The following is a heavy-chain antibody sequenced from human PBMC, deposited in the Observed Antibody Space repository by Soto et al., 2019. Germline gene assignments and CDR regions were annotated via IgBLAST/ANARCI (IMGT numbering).Heavy chain of an antibody. CDR3: AKRDGYNAFDY. D-gene: IGHD5-12*01. Sequence: EVQLLESGGDLVQPGGSLRLSRAASGFTFRSYAMGWVRQAPGKGLEWVSAISGSGENTHYADSVKGRFTISRDNSKNTLYLQMNSLRAEDTAVYFCAKRDGYNAFDYWGQGTLVTVSS. CDR1: GFTFRSYA. CDR2: ISGSGENT. J-gene: IGHJ4*02. V-gene: IGHV3-23*01.